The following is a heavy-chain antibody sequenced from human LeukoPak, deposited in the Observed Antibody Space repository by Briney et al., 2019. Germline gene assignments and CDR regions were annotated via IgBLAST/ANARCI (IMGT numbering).Heavy chain of an antibody. CDR2: MNPSGST. CDR1: GGSFNGYY. V-gene: IGHV4-34*01. Sequence: SETLSLTCAVYGGSFNGYYWTWIRQTPGKGLEWIGEMNPSGSTNYNPSLKSRVTISVDTSKNQLSLKLSSVTAADTAVYYCARGRQDVTMIVVVMTAVSYYLDVWGKGTTVTVS. CDR3: ARGRQDVTMIVVVMTAVSYYLDV. D-gene: IGHD3-22*01. J-gene: IGHJ6*03.